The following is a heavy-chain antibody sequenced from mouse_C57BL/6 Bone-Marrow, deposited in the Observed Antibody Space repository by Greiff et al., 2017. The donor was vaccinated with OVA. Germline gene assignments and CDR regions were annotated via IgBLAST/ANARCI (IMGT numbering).Heavy chain of an antibody. CDR2: ISYDGSN. J-gene: IGHJ2*01. V-gene: IGHV3-6*01. Sequence: EVKLQESGPGLVKPSQSLSLTCSVTGYSITSGYYWNWIRQFPGNKLEWMGYISYDGSNNYNPSLKKRISITRDTSKNQFFLKLNSVTTEDTATYYCASGTGTAYFDYWGQGTTLTVSS. CDR3: ASGTGTAYFDY. CDR1: GYSITSGYY. D-gene: IGHD4-1*01.